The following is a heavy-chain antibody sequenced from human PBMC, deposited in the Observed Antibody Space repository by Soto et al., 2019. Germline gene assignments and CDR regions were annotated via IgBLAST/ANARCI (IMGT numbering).Heavy chain of an antibody. D-gene: IGHD1-26*01. V-gene: IGHV3-30*18. Sequence: GGSLRLSCAASGFTFSSYGMHWVRQAPGKGLEWVAVISYDGSNKYYADSVKGRFTISRDNSKNTLYLQMNSLRAEDTAVYYCAKYLTDHLGGNYYYGMDVWGQGTTVTVSS. CDR2: ISYDGSNK. CDR3: AKYLTDHLGGNYYYGMDV. CDR1: GFTFSSYG. J-gene: IGHJ6*02.